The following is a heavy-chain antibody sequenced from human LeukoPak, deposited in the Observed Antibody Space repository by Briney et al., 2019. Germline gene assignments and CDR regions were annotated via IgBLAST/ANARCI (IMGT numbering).Heavy chain of an antibody. CDR3: AREPYYYDSSGYYHDAFDI. J-gene: IGHJ3*02. Sequence: SETLSLTCTVSGGSISSCYWSWIRQPPGKGLEWIGYIYYSGSTNYNPSLKSRVTISVDTSKNQFSLKLSSVTAADTAVYYCAREPYYYDSSGYYHDAFDIWGQGTMVTVSS. V-gene: IGHV4-59*01. D-gene: IGHD3-22*01. CDR2: IYYSGST. CDR1: GGSISSCY.